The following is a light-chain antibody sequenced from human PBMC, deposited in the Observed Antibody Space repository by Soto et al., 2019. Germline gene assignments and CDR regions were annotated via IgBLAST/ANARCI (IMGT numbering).Light chain of an antibody. CDR3: QQYGTSPWT. Sequence: EIVLTQSPGTLSLSPGERATLXXXXSQNIDNSFLAWYQQKPGQAPRFLIYVASTRATGIPARFSASGSGTDFTLSISSVEPDDFAVYYCQQYGTSPWTFGQGTKVDIK. J-gene: IGKJ1*01. V-gene: IGKV3-20*01. CDR2: VAS. CDR1: QNIDNSF.